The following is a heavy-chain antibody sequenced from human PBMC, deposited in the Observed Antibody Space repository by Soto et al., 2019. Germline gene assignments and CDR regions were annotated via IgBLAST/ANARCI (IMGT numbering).Heavy chain of an antibody. CDR1: GGSIRDYF. D-gene: IGHD3-16*01. CDR3: VRQLGNSAMLIIDS. CDR2: IYYSGRT. V-gene: IGHV4-59*01. Sequence: KTSETLSLTCTVSGGSIRDYFWTWIRQPPGKGLEWIGYIYYSGRTNYNPSLKSRVSISVDTSKNHFSLQLRSVTAADTAIYYCVRQLGNSAMLIIDSWGQGTPVTVSS. J-gene: IGHJ4*02.